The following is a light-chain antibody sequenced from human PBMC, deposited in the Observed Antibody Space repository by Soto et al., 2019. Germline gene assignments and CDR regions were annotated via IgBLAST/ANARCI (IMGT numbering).Light chain of an antibody. V-gene: IGKV1-5*01. CDR3: LQYDTYRT. CDR2: DAS. CDR1: QSISRW. Sequence: DVQMTQSPSTLSASVGDRVTITCRASQSISRWLAWYQQRPGTAPKLLIYDASSLQNGVPSRFSGTGSGTEFTLSISSLQPDAFVTYYCLQYDTYRTFGQGTNVEIK. J-gene: IGKJ1*01.